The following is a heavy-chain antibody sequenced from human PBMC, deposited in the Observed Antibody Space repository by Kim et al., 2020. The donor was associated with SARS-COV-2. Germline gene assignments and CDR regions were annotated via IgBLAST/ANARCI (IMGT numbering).Heavy chain of an antibody. D-gene: IGHD3-10*01. J-gene: IGHJ6*02. CDR2: ISFDGSNK. CDR3: ARGGYYSGSGPYYYYGMDV. V-gene: IGHV3-30*04. Sequence: GGSLRLSCAASGFTFSNYALHWVRQAPGKGLEWVAVISFDGSNKYYAESVKGQFTISRDSSKNTLYLQVNSLRPEDTAVYYCARGGYYSGSGPYYYYGMDVWGQGTTVTVSS. CDR1: GFTFSNYA.